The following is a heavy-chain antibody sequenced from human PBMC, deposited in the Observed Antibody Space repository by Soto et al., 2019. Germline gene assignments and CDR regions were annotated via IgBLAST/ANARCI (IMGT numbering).Heavy chain of an antibody. CDR3: VRGAYSSSHWVIDH. CDR2: IWFDGSNK. Sequence: QVQLVESGGGMVQPGRSLRLSCAASGFTFSNYGMHWVRQGPGKGLDWVAVIWFDGSNKYYADSVKGRFTISRDNSENMLYLQINSLRAEDTALYYCVRGAYSSSHWVIDHWGQGTLVTVSS. D-gene: IGHD6-13*01. J-gene: IGHJ4*02. V-gene: IGHV3-33*01. CDR1: GFTFSNYG.